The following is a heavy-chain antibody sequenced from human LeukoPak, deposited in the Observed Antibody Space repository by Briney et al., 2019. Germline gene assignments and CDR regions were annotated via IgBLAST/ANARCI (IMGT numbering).Heavy chain of an antibody. J-gene: IGHJ4*02. V-gene: IGHV3-30*04. CDR1: GFTFSTYA. CDR2: ISYDGSNE. Sequence: GGSLRLSCAASGFTFSTYAMHWVRQAPGKGLEWVATISYDGSNEYYPDSVKGRFTISRDNSKNTLYLQMNNLRAEDTALYYCAKGGGWFYYFDYWGQGTLVTVSS. D-gene: IGHD6-19*01. CDR3: AKGGGWFYYFDY.